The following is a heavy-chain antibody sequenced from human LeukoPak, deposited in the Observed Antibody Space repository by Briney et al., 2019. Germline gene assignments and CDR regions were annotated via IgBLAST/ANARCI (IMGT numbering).Heavy chain of an antibody. CDR3: ARVGEGLAAPDTGRCFDY. CDR2: ILSGSTI. Sequence: PVQPLDSPSVILSGSTIYYADSVKGRFTISRDNAKSSLYLQMNSLGAEDTAVYYCARVGEGLAAPDTGRCFDYWGQGTLVTVSS. J-gene: IGHJ4*02. V-gene: IGHV3-69-1*02. D-gene: IGHD6-13*01.